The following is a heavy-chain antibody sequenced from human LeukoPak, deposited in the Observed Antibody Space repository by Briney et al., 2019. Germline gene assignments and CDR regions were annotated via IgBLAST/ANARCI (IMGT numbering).Heavy chain of an antibody. D-gene: IGHD6-19*01. CDR3: ARHLDSSGWYAY. CDR2: IYYSGST. V-gene: IGHV4-39*01. Sequence: PSETLSLTCTVSGGSISSSSYYWGWIRQPPGKGLEWIGSIYYSGSTNYNPSLKSRVTISVDTSKNQFSLKLSSVTAADTAVYYCARHLDSSGWYAYWGQGTLVTVSS. CDR1: GGSISSSSYY. J-gene: IGHJ4*02.